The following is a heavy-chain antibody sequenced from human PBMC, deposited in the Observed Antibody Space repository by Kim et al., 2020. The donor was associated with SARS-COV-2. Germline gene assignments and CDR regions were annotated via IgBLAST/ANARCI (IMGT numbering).Heavy chain of an antibody. CDR2: ISESSGRT. CDR3: GKRSGMEV. J-gene: IGHJ6*02. V-gene: IGHV3-23*01. CDR1: GFTFSTYV. Sequence: GGSLRLSCAASGFTFSTYVMSWVRQAPGKGLEWVSSISESSGRTYYADSVKGRFTISRDNSRNTLYLQMNSLRVEDTAIYYCGKRSGMEVWGHGTTVTVSS.